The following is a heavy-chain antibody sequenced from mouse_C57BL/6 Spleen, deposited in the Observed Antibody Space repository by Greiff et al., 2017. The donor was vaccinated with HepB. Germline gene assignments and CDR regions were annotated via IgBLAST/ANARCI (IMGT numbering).Heavy chain of an antibody. CDR1: GFTFSSYA. CDR2: ISDGGSYT. CDR3: ARDYYGSSAYWYFDV. V-gene: IGHV5-4*01. Sequence: EVQLVESGGGLVKPGGSLKLSCAASGFTFSSYAMSWVRQTPEKRLEWVATISDGGSYTYYPDNVKGRFTISRDNAKTNLYLQMSHLKSEDTAMYYCARDYYGSSAYWYFDVWGTGTTVTVSS. D-gene: IGHD1-1*01. J-gene: IGHJ1*03.